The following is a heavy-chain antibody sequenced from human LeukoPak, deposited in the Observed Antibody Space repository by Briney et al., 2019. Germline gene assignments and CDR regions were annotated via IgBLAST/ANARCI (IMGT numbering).Heavy chain of an antibody. CDR2: VYRDGST. D-gene: IGHD2/OR15-2a*01. CDR3: ARDKHDLNYLYDY. Sequence: SETLSLTCTVSGGSISSSSYYWGWIRQPPGKGLEWIGSVYRDGSTFYNPSLESRLTISVDTSKNQFSLKLTSVTAADTAMYYCARDKHDLNYLYDYWGQGTLVTVSS. CDR1: GGSISSSSYY. V-gene: IGHV4-39*07. J-gene: IGHJ4*02.